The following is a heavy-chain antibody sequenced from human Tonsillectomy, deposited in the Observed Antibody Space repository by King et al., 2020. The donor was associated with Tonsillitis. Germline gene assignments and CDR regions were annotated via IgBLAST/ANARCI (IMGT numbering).Heavy chain of an antibody. CDR3: VKDLSETYSFDY. V-gene: IGHV3-64D*08. CDR1: GFTFRSNV. Sequence: VQLVESGGGLVQPGGSLRLSCSASGFTFRSNVMHWVRQAPGKGLEYVSTISPDGVNTHYPASVKGRFTISRDNARNTLYLQMNSLRTEDTAVYYCVKDLSETYSFDYWGQGTLVTVSS. J-gene: IGHJ4*02. D-gene: IGHD1-26*01. CDR2: ISPDGVNT.